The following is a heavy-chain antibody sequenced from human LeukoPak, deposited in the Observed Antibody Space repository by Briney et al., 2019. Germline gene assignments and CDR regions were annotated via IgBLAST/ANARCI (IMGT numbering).Heavy chain of an antibody. V-gene: IGHV4-59*01. CDR2: IYYSGST. CDR1: GGSISSSY. J-gene: IGHJ6*02. Sequence: SETLSLTCTVSGGSISSSYWSWIRQPPGKGLEWIGYIYYSGSTKYKPSLESRVTISVDTSKNQFSLKLSSVTAADTAVYYCARVGDVWGQGITVTVSS. CDR3: ARVGDV.